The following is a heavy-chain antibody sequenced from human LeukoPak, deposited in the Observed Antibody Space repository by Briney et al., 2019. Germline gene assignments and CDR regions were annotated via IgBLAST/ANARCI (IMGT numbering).Heavy chain of an antibody. CDR2: ISAYNGNT. D-gene: IGHD2-2*01. Sequence: GASVKVSCKASGYTFTSYGISWVRQAPGQGLEWMGWISAYNGNTNYAQKLQGRVTMTTDTSTSTAYMELRSLRSDDTAVYYCARGKIVVVPAAKGEGIDYMDVWGKGTTVTVSS. J-gene: IGHJ6*03. V-gene: IGHV1-18*01. CDR3: ARGKIVVVPAAKGEGIDYMDV. CDR1: GYTFTSYG.